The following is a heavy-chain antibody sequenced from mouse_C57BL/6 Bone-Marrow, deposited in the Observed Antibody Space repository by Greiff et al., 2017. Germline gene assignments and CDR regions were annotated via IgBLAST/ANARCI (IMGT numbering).Heavy chain of an antibody. D-gene: IGHD1-1*01. J-gene: IGHJ1*03. CDR3: ARQGTTVVAWYFDV. CDR1: GFTFSSYG. CDR2: ISSGGSYT. V-gene: IGHV5-6*01. Sequence: EVQGVESGGDLVKPGGSLKLSCAASGFTFSSYGMSWVRQTPDKRLEWVATISSGGSYTYYPDSVKGRFTISRDNAKNTLYLQMSSLKSEDTAMYYCARQGTTVVAWYFDVWGTGTTVTVSS.